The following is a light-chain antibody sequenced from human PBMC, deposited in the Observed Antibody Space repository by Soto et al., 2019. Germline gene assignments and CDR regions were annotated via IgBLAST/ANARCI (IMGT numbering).Light chain of an antibody. CDR3: QQYNNWYT. V-gene: IGKV3-15*01. J-gene: IGKJ2*01. CDR2: GAS. CDR1: QSVNSN. Sequence: EIVMTQSPATLSVSPGERATLSCRASQSVNSNLAWYQQKPSQAPRLLIYGASTRATGIPARFSGSGSGTEFTLTISSLQSEDFAVYYCQQYNNWYTFGQGTKVDIK.